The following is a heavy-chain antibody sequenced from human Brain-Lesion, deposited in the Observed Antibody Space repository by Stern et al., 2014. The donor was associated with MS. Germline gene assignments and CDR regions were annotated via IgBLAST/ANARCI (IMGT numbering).Heavy chain of an antibody. CDR3: ARHQLGYGYAYLRY. V-gene: IGHV4-39*01. D-gene: IGHD5-18*01. CDR1: GDSLSSSTFY. CDR2: VYYSGNT. Sequence: QVQLGQSGPGLVKPSDTLSLTCSVSGDSLSSSTFYWGWIRQPPGKGPEWIGSVYYSGNTYYHPSLKSRVTISVDTSKNQFPLGLPSLTAADTAVYYCARHQLGYGYAYLRYWGQGTLVTVSS. J-gene: IGHJ4*02.